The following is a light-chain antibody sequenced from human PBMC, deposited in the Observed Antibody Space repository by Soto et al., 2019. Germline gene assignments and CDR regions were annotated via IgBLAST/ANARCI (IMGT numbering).Light chain of an antibody. Sequence: EIVMTQSPATLSVSPGERATLSFSASQSVSSNLAWYQQKPGQAPRLLISDASNRATGIPARFSGSGSGTDFTLSISSLEPEDFAVYYCHQRQYWPPITFGQGTRLEIK. V-gene: IGKV3-11*01. CDR2: DAS. CDR1: QSVSSN. CDR3: HQRQYWPPIT. J-gene: IGKJ5*01.